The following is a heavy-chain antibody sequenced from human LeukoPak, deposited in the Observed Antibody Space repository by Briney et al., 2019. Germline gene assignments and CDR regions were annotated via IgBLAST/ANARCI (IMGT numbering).Heavy chain of an antibody. D-gene: IGHD2-15*01. J-gene: IGHJ3*02. CDR3: AREGGYCSGGSCSGSAFDI. CDR2: INPSGGST. Sequence: ASVKVSCKASGYTSTSYYMHWVRQAPGQGLEWMGIINPSGGSTSYAQKFQGRVTMTRDTSTSTVYMELSSLRSEDTAVYYCAREGGYCSGGSCSGSAFDIWGQGTMVTVSS. V-gene: IGHV1-46*03. CDR1: GYTSTSYY.